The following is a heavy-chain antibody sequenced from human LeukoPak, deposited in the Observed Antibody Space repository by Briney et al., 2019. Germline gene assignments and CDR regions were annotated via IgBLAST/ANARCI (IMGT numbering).Heavy chain of an antibody. CDR3: ARDRAIGWGGMIEYYYYGMDV. Sequence: ASVKVSCKATRYTFTRHGISWVRQAPGQGLEWMGWINTYSGNRQFAQKFQGRATMTIDKSTNTAVMEMRSLRSDDTATYYCARDRAIGWGGMIEYYYYGMDVWGQGTTVIVSS. CDR2: INTYSGNR. J-gene: IGHJ6*02. D-gene: IGHD3-16*01. CDR1: RYTFTRHG. V-gene: IGHV1-18*01.